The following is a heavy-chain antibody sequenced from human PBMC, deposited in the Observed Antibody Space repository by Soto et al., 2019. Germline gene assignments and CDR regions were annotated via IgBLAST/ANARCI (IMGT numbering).Heavy chain of an antibody. V-gene: IGHV3-9*01. CDR1: GFTFDDYA. CDR2: ISWNSGSI. CDR3: AKAMSSSPYYYYGMDV. J-gene: IGHJ6*02. Sequence: EVQLVESGGGLVQPGRSLRLSCAASGFTFDDYAMHWVRQAPGKGLEWVSGISWNSGSIGYADSVKGRFTISRDNAKNSLYLQMNSLRAEDTALYYCAKAMSSSPYYYYGMDVWGQGTTVTVSS. D-gene: IGHD6-6*01.